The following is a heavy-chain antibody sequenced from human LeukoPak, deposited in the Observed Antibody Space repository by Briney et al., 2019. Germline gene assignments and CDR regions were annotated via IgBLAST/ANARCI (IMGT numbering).Heavy chain of an antibody. J-gene: IGHJ4*02. Sequence: SETLSLTCTVSGGSISSHYWSWIRQPPGKGLEWIGYIYHSGSTNYNPSLKSRVTISVDTSKNQFSLKLSSVTAADTAVYYCARATDYYYDSSGYYLDYRGQGTLVTVSS. CDR1: GGSISSHY. V-gene: IGHV4-59*11. CDR3: ARATDYYYDSSGYYLDY. D-gene: IGHD3-22*01. CDR2: IYHSGST.